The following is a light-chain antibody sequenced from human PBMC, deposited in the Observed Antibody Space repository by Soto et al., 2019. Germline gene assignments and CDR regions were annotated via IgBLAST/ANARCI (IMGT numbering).Light chain of an antibody. V-gene: IGKV3-11*01. J-gene: IGKJ1*01. CDR2: DAA. CDR1: QSVGTS. Sequence: DIVLTQSPATLSLSPGDRATLSCRASQSVGTSLAWYKQQPGHAPRLLIHDAAYRASGIPERFLGSGSGTAFSLSISSLEPDDFAVYYCQHRSSWPRSFGRGTQVEV. CDR3: QHRSSWPRS.